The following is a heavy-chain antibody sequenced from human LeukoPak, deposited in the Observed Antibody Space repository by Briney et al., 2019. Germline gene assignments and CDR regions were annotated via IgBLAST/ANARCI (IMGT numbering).Heavy chain of an antibody. CDR1: GFTFSSYS. CDR2: ISSSSSYI. J-gene: IGHJ5*02. V-gene: IGHV3-21*01. CDR3: ARGLGYCSGGSCHFANWFDP. Sequence: GGSLRLSCAAPGFTFSSYSMNWVRQAPGKGLEWVSSISSSSSYIYYADSVKGRFTISRDNAKNSLYLQMNSLRAEDTAVYYCARGLGYCSGGSCHFANWFDPWGQGTLVTVSS. D-gene: IGHD2-15*01.